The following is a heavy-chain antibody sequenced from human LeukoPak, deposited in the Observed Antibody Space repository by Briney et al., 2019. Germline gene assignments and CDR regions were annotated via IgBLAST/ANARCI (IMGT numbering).Heavy chain of an antibody. Sequence: GGSLRLSCAASGFTFSVSTMNWGRHAPGKGLWWGSFISSSSSYIYYADSVRGRFTISRDNAKNSLYLQMNSLRAEDTAVYYCARQQWLDGAYYFDYWGQGTLVTVSS. CDR2: ISSSSSYI. D-gene: IGHD6-19*01. V-gene: IGHV3-21*01. CDR1: GFTFSVST. CDR3: ARQQWLDGAYYFDY. J-gene: IGHJ4*02.